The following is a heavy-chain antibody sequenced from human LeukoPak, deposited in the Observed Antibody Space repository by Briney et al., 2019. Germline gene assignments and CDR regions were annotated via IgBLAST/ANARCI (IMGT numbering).Heavy chain of an antibody. V-gene: IGHV4-31*03. J-gene: IGHJ6*02. CDR3: ARGGSREIVAPGYGMDV. CDR1: GGSISSGGYY. D-gene: IGHD3-22*01. CDR2: IYYSGST. Sequence: SETLSLTCTVSGGSISSGGYYWRWIRQHPGKGLEWIGYIYYSGSTYYNPSPKSRVTISVDTSKNQFSLKLSSVTAADTAVYYCARGGSREIVAPGYGMDVWGQGTTVTVSS.